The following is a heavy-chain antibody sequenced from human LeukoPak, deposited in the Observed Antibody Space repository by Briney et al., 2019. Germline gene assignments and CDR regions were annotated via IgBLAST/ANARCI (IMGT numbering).Heavy chain of an antibody. CDR2: IIPIFGTA. Sequence: ASVKVSCKXSGGTFSSYAISWVQQAPGQGLEWMGRIIPIFGTANYAQKFQGRVTITTDESTSTAYMELSSLRSEDTAVYYCARARLEWLYYFDYWGQGTLVTVSS. J-gene: IGHJ4*02. CDR3: ARARLEWLYYFDY. V-gene: IGHV1-69*05. CDR1: GGTFSSYA. D-gene: IGHD6-19*01.